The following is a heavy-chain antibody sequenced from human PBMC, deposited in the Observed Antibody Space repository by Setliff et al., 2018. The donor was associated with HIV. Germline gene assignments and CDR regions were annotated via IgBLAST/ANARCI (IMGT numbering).Heavy chain of an antibody. CDR1: GGSIRSSTYY. Sequence: PSETLSLTCTVSGGSIRSSTYYWGWIRQPPGKGLEWIGSIYYSGSTYYNPSLNSRVTISVDTPKNQFSLRLSSVTAADTAVYYCARVPVAGTARGVFDIWGQGTMVTVSS. CDR2: IYYSGST. J-gene: IGHJ3*02. CDR3: ARVPVAGTARGVFDI. V-gene: IGHV4-39*01. D-gene: IGHD6-19*01.